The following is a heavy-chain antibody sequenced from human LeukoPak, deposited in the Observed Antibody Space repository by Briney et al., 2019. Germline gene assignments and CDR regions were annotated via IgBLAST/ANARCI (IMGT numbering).Heavy chain of an antibody. Sequence: GWSLRLSCAACGFTFSSFEMNWVRQAPGAGLEWVSYISTSGSTIYYADSVKGRFTISRDNANHSLSLHKNGLRVEDTAIYYCVRDETFSAWGQGTLVTVSS. V-gene: IGHV3-48*03. J-gene: IGHJ5*02. D-gene: IGHD3-16*01. CDR1: GFTFSSFE. CDR2: ISTSGSTI. CDR3: VRDETFSA.